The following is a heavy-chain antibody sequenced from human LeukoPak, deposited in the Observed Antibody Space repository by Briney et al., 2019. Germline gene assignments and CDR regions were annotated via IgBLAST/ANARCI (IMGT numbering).Heavy chain of an antibody. V-gene: IGHV3-74*01. CDR2: INSDGSST. J-gene: IGHJ4*02. Sequence: GGSLRLSCAASGFTFSSYWMHWVRQAPGKGLVWVSRINSDGSSTSYADPVKGRFTISRDNAKNTLYLQMNSLRAEDTAVYYCARDQVSSGWYGGGIDYWGQGTLVTVSS. D-gene: IGHD6-19*01. CDR1: GFTFSSYW. CDR3: ARDQVSSGWYGGGIDY.